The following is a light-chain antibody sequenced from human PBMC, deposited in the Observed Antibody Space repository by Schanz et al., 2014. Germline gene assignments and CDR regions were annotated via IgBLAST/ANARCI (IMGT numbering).Light chain of an antibody. CDR3: SSYTSSSTLEV. CDR1: SSDVGGYIY. CDR2: DVS. V-gene: IGLV2-14*03. Sequence: QSALTQPASVSGSPGQSITISCTGTSSDVGGYIYVSWYQQHPGKAPKLMIYDVSVRASGVSNRFSGSKSGNTASLTISGLQAEDEANYYCSSYTSSSTLEVFGGGTKLTVL. J-gene: IGLJ2*01.